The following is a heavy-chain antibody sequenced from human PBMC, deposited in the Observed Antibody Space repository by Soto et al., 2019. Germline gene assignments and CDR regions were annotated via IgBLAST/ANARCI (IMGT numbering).Heavy chain of an antibody. D-gene: IGHD1-1*01. CDR3: ARGQDGYNWRGLYYFDY. Sequence: LSLTCAVYGGSFSGYYWSWIRQPPGKWLEWIGEINHRGSTNYNPSLKSRVTISVDTSKNQFSLKLSSVTAADTAVYYCARGQDGYNWRGLYYFDYWGQGTLVTVSS. CDR2: INHRGST. V-gene: IGHV4-34*01. J-gene: IGHJ4*02. CDR1: GGSFSGYY.